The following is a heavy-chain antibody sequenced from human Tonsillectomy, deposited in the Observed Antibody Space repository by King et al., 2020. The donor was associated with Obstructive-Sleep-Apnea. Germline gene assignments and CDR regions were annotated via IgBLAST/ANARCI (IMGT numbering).Heavy chain of an antibody. J-gene: IGHJ4*02. D-gene: IGHD1-14*01. CDR2: NNPDSGGT. V-gene: IGHV1-2*02. CDR1: GYTFTAYF. CDR3: ARDLSPPRTYYFDY. Sequence: VQLVESGAEVKKPGASVKVSCKASGYTFTAYFMHWVRQAPGQGLEWMGWNNPDSGGTSYAQKFQARVTMTRDTSINTAYMELRRVRSDDTAVYYCARDLSPPRTYYFDYWGQGTLVTVSS.